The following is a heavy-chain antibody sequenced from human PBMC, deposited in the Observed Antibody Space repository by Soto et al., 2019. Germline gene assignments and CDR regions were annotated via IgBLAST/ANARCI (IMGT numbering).Heavy chain of an antibody. CDR3: ARDLILGYCSYGVCNIFDY. CDR2: ISNDGNHK. D-gene: IGHD2-8*01. Sequence: QVQLVESGGGVVQPGRSLRLSCAVSGFTFRIYAMHWVRQAPGKGLEWVAVISNDGNHKYYADSVKGRFTISRDNSHNTLYLQMNSLSTEDTAVYYCARDLILGYCSYGVCNIFDYWGQGTPVSVSS. J-gene: IGHJ4*02. CDR1: GFTFRIYA. V-gene: IGHV3-30-3*01.